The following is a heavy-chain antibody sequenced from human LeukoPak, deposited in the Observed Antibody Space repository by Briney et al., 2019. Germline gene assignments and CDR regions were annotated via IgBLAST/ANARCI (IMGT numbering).Heavy chain of an antibody. CDR3: ARGRECSGGSCYYYYYGMDV. CDR1: GGSFSGYC. Sequence: SETLSLTCAVYGGSFSGYCWSWIRQPPGKGLEWIGEINHSGSTNYNPSLKSRVTISVDTSKNQFSLKLSSVTAADTAVYYCARGRECSGGSCYYYYYGMDVWGQGTTVTVSS. J-gene: IGHJ6*02. V-gene: IGHV4-34*01. CDR2: INHSGST. D-gene: IGHD2-15*01.